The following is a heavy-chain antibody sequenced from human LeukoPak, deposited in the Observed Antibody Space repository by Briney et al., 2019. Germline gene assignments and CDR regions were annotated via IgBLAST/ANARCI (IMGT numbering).Heavy chain of an antibody. V-gene: IGHV1-18*04. J-gene: IGHJ4*02. CDR2: ISAYNGNT. D-gene: IGHD3-10*01. CDR1: GYTFTSYG. Sequence: GSVKVSCKASGYTFTSYGISWVRQAPGQGLEWMGWISAYNGNTNYAQKLQGRVTMTTDTSTSTAYMELRSLRSDDTAVYYCARGRGRKYYGSGSRPYYFDYWGQGTLVTVSS. CDR3: ARGRGRKYYGSGSRPYYFDY.